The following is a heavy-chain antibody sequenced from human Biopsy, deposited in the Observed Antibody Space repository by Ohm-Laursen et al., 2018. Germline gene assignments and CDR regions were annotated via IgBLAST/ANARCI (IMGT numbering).Heavy chain of an antibody. CDR3: ARGSNEYGGLYFPH. CDR1: GGSFAGHY. V-gene: IGHV4-59*11. D-gene: IGHD4-23*01. Sequence: SETLSLTCTVSGGSFAGHYWTWIRQPPGKGLEWIGHISHTGYTSYKSSLKSRVTISLDTSRKHFSLRLTSLAPADTAVYYCARGSNEYGGLYFPHWGQGTLVTVSS. J-gene: IGHJ1*01. CDR2: ISHTGYT.